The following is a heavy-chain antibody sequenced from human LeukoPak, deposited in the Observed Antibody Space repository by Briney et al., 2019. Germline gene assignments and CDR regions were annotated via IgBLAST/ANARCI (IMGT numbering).Heavy chain of an antibody. D-gene: IGHD3-22*01. Sequence: SETLSLTCTVSGGSISSSSYYWGWIRQPPGKGLEWIGSIYHSGSTYHNPSLKSRVTISVDTSKNQLSLKLSSVTAADTAVYYCARLYDSCDYWGQGTLVTVSS. CDR2: IYHSGST. V-gene: IGHV4-39*01. CDR3: ARLYDSCDY. J-gene: IGHJ4*02. CDR1: GGSISSSSYY.